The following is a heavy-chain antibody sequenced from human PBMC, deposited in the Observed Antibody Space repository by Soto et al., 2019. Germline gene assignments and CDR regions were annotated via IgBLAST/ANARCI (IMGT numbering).Heavy chain of an antibody. V-gene: IGHV3-23*01. D-gene: IGHD3-3*01. CDR2: VSGSDGST. CDR1: GFTFSSYA. CDR3: AKDLDLLRFSRATD. Sequence: EVQLLESGGGLLQPGGSLRLSCAASGFTFSSYAMSWVRQDQGKGLEWVSAVSGSDGSTYYADTVKGRFTISRDNSKNTLYLQMNSLRAEDTAVYYCAKDLDLLRFSRATDWGQGTLVTVSS. J-gene: IGHJ4*02.